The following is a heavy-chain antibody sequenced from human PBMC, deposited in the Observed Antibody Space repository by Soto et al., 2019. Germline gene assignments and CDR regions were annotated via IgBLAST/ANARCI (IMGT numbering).Heavy chain of an antibody. CDR2: IIPIFGTA. J-gene: IGHJ6*02. Sequence: QVQLVQSGAEVKKPGSSVKVSCKASGGTFSSYAISWVRQAPGQGLEWMGGIIPIFGTANYAQKFQGRVTIPADESTSTAYMELSSLRSEDTAVYYCARADGEGPHYYYYYGMDVWGQGTTVTVSS. V-gene: IGHV1-69*01. D-gene: IGHD4-17*01. CDR3: ARADGEGPHYYYYYGMDV. CDR1: GGTFSSYA.